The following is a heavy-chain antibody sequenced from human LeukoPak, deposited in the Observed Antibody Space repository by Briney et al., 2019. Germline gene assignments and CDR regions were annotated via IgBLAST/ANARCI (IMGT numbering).Heavy chain of an antibody. V-gene: IGHV3-7*03. CDR2: IKQDGSEK. J-gene: IGHJ4*02. D-gene: IGHD4-17*01. CDR3: AKGHHYGDYAPFDY. CDR1: GFSFSRYW. Sequence: GGSLRLSCAASGFSFSRYWMSWVRQAPGKGLEWVANIKQDGSEKYYVDSVKGRFTISRDNSKNTLDLQMNSLTAEDTAVYYCAKGHHYGDYAPFDYWGQGTLVTVSS.